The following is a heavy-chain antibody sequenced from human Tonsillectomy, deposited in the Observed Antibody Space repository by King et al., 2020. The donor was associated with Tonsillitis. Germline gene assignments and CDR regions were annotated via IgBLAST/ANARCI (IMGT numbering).Heavy chain of an antibody. CDR3: ASVGNYYDTSGYYIAFYY. D-gene: IGHD3-22*01. V-gene: IGHV3-13*01. CDR2: IGTAGDT. Sequence: VQLVESGGGLVQPGGSLRLSCAASGFTFSSYDMHWVRQATGKSLEWVSAIGTAGDTYYPGSVKGRFTISRDNAQNSLYLQMNSLRAGDTAVYYCASVGNYYDTSGYYIAFYYWGQGTLVTVSS. CDR1: GFTFSSYD. J-gene: IGHJ4*02.